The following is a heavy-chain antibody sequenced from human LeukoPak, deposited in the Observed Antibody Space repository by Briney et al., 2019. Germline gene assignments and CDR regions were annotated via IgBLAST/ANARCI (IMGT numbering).Heavy chain of an antibody. CDR2: VHYSGST. V-gene: IGHV4-39*07. CDR1: GGSISSSSYY. J-gene: IGHJ5*02. D-gene: IGHD1-26*01. CDR3: ARGTVGATYRNWFDP. Sequence: SETLSLTCTVSGGSISSSSYYWGWIRQPPGKGLEWIGNVHYSGSTDYNPSLKSRVTISVDTSKNQFSLKLSSVTAADTAVYYCARGTVGATYRNWFDPWGQGTLVTVSS.